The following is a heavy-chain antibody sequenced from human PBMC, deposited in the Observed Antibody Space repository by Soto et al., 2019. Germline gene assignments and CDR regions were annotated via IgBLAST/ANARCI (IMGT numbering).Heavy chain of an antibody. J-gene: IGHJ6*02. CDR2: IYPGDSDT. V-gene: IGHV5-51*01. CDR1: GYSFTSYW. D-gene: IGHD6-13*01. Sequence: GESLKISCKGSGYSFTSYWIGWVRQMPGKGLEWMGIIYPGDSDTRYSPSFQGQVTISADKSISTAYLQWSSLKAEDTAVYYCARVGGIAAAGPYYYYGMDVWGQGTTVTVSS. CDR3: ARVGGIAAAGPYYYYGMDV.